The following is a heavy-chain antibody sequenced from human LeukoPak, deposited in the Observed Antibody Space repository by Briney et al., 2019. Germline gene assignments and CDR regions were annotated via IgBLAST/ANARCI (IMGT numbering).Heavy chain of an antibody. CDR3: TTLGYCTNGVCYTVFFALDY. J-gene: IGHJ4*02. D-gene: IGHD2-8*01. CDR2: IRYDGSNK. V-gene: IGHV3-30*02. CDR1: GFTFSSYG. Sequence: PGGSLRLSCAASGFTFSSYGMHWVRQAPGKGLEWGAFIRYDGSNKYYADSVKGRFTISRDDSKNTLYLQLNSLKTEDTAVYYCTTLGYCTNGVCYTVFFALDYWGQGTLVTVSS.